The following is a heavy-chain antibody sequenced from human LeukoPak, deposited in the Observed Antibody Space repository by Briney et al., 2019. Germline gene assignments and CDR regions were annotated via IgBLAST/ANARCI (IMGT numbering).Heavy chain of an antibody. CDR1: GFTFTTYG. J-gene: IGHJ4*02. CDR3: AKDQPLDY. V-gene: IGHV3-48*01. D-gene: IGHD1-14*01. Sequence: GGTLRLSCSASGFTFTTYGMNWVRQAPGKGLEWVSYISSSGSTIYYADSVKGRFTISRDNSKNTLYLQMNSLRAEDTAVYYCAKDQPLDYWGQGTLVTVSS. CDR2: ISSSGSTI.